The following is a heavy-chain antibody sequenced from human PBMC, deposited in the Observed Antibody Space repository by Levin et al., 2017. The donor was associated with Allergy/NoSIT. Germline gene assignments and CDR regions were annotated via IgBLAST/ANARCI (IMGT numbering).Heavy chain of an antibody. V-gene: IGHV4-39*01. CDR2: IYYTGST. Sequence: SQTLSLTCTVSGGSIRSNSSYWGWIRQPPGEGLESIGSIYYTGSTYYNPSLKSRVTMSVDTSKNQFSLKLSSVTAADTAIYYCGVLDTYWGQGILVTVSS. CDR1: GGSIRSNSSY. J-gene: IGHJ4*02. CDR3: GVLDTY. D-gene: IGHD4/OR15-4a*01.